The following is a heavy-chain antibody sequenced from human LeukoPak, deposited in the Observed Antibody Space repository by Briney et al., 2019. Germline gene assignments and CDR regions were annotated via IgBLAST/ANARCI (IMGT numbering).Heavy chain of an antibody. D-gene: IGHD4-17*01. CDR3: ARDGATAYFDF. V-gene: IGHV3-21*01. CDR1: GLTLSLYT. Sequence: KTGGSLRLSWAAFGLTLSLYTMNSVRPAPGKGLEWVSSINSNSKYIYHADSVKGRFPISRDNAKASMYLQMNSLRAEDTAVYYCARDGATAYFDFWGGGSLVGVCS. CDR2: INSNSKYI. J-gene: IGHJ4*02.